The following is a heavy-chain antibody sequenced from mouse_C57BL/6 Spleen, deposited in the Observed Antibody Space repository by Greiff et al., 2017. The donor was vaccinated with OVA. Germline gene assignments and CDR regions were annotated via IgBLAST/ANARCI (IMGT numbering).Heavy chain of an antibody. D-gene: IGHD1-1*01. V-gene: IGHV5-17*01. CDR3: ARDYYGSSFFAY. Sequence: EVKLMESGGGLVKPGGSLKLSCAASGFTFSDYGMHWVRQAPEKGLEWVAYISSGSSTIYYADTVKGRFTISRDNAKNTLFLQMTSLRSEDTAIYYCARDYYGSSFFAYWGQGTLVTVSA. J-gene: IGHJ3*01. CDR2: ISSGSSTI. CDR1: GFTFSDYG.